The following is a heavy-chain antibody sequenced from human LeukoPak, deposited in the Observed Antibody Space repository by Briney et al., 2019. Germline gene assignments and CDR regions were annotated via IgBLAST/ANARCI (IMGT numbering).Heavy chain of an antibody. V-gene: IGHV3-74*01. CDR2: IKTDGSIT. CDR1: GFSFSVYW. CDR3: AREGATVTAIDY. Sequence: GGSLRLSCAASGFSFSVYWMHWVRQAPGKGPVWVSRIKTDGSITDYADSVKGRFTISRDNAKNTLYLQMNSLRAEDTAVYYCAREGATVTAIDYWGQGTLVTVSS. D-gene: IGHD2-21*02. J-gene: IGHJ4*02.